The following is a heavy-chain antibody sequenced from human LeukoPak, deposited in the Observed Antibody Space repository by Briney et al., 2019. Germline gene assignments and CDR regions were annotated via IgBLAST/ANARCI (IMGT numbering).Heavy chain of an antibody. Sequence: ASVKVSCKASGGTFSSYAISWVRQAPGQGLEWMGGIIPIFGTANYAQKFQGRVTITADESTSTAYMELSSLRSEDTAVYYCAXXFSXXGXXXGXYNXGMDVWGQGTTVTVSS. CDR3: AXXFSXXGXXXGXYNXGMDV. CDR2: IIPIFGTA. V-gene: IGHV1-69*13. D-gene: IGHD2/OR15-2a*01. CDR1: GGTFSSYA. J-gene: IGHJ6*02.